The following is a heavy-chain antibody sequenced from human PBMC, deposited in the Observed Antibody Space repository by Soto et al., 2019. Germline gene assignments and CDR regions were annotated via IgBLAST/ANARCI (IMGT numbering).Heavy chain of an antibody. D-gene: IGHD3-22*01. CDR1: GYTFTSYG. J-gene: IGHJ6*02. V-gene: IGHV1-18*01. Sequence: QVQLVQSGAEVKKPGASVKVSCKASGYTFTSYGISWVQQAPGQGLEWMGWISAYNGNTNYAQKLQGRVTMTTDTSTSTAYMELRSLRSDDTAVYSCAGGGYDSSGYYYYYYGMDVWGQGTTVTVSS. CDR3: AGGGYDSSGYYYYYYGMDV. CDR2: ISAYNGNT.